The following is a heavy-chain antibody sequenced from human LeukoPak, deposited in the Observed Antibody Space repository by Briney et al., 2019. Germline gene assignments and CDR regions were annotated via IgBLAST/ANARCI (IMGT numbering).Heavy chain of an antibody. CDR2: IYTSGST. CDR3: ARFEAYPLYYYYYMDV. J-gene: IGHJ6*03. V-gene: IGHV4-61*02. CDR1: GGSISSGSYY. Sequence: SQTLSLTCTVSGGSISSGSYYWSWIRQSAGKGLEWIGRIYTSGSTNYNPSLKSRVTISVDTSKNQFSLKLSSVSAADTAVYYCARFEAYPLYYYYYMDVWGKGTTVTVSS.